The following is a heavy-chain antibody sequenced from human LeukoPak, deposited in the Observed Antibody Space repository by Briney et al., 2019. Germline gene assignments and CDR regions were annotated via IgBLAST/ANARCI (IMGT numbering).Heavy chain of an antibody. J-gene: IGHJ4*02. CDR1: GFTFSGSA. D-gene: IGHD6-19*01. V-gene: IGHV3-73*01. CDR3: TRRDSSVYYFDY. CDR2: TRSKANTYAT. Sequence: GGSLKLSCAASGFTFSGSAMHWVRQASGKGLEWLGRTRSKANTYATAYAASVKGRFTISRDDSNNTAYLQMNSLKTEDTAVYYCTRRDSSVYYFDYWGQGTLVTVSS.